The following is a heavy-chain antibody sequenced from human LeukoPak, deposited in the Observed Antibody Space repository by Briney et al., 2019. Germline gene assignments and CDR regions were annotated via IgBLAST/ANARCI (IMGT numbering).Heavy chain of an antibody. J-gene: IGHJ4*02. V-gene: IGHV3-30*04. CDR1: GFTFSSYA. CDR3: ARDYCSGGSCYGQSDY. CDR2: ISYDGSNK. D-gene: IGHD2-15*01. Sequence: GRSPRLSCAASGFTFSSYAMHWVRQAPGKGLEWVAVISYDGSNKYYADSVKGRFTISRDNSKNTLYLQMNSLRAEDTAVYYCARDYCSGGSCYGQSDYWGQGTLVTVSS.